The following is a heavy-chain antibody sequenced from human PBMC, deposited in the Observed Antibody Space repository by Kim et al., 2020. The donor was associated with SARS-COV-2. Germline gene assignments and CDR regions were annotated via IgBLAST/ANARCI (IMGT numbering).Heavy chain of an antibody. J-gene: IGHJ2*01. Sequence: GGSLRLSCAASGFTFSSYSMNWVRQAPGKGLEWVSSISSSSSYIYYADSVKGRFTISRDNAKNSLYLQMNSLRAEDTAVYYCEREYSGYDRYWYFDLWGRGTLVTVSS. CDR2: ISSSSSYI. CDR3: EREYSGYDRYWYFDL. D-gene: IGHD5-12*01. CDR1: GFTFSSYS. V-gene: IGHV3-21*01.